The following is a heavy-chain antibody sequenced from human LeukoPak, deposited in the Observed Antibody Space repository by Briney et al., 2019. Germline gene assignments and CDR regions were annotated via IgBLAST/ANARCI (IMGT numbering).Heavy chain of an antibody. Sequence: PGGSLRLSYAASGFTFSSYAMSWVRQAPGKGLEWVSVIYSSGSTNYADSLKGRFTISRDNSKNTLYLQMNSLRAEDTAVYYCARWGRTGDKYYFDYWGQGTLVTVSS. D-gene: IGHD7-27*01. CDR1: GFTFSSYA. CDR2: IYSSGST. CDR3: ARWGRTGDKYYFDY. J-gene: IGHJ4*02. V-gene: IGHV3-66*01.